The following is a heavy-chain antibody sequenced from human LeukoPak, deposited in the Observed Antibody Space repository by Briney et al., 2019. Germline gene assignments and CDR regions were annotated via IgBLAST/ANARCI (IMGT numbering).Heavy chain of an antibody. V-gene: IGHV3-20*04. CDR2: INWNGGST. CDR1: AFTFDDYG. D-gene: IGHD2-2*02. J-gene: IGHJ3*02. Sequence: GGSLRLSCAASAFTFDDYGMSWVRQAPGKGLEWVSGINWNGGSTGYADSVKGRFTISRDNPKNSLYLQMNSLRAEDTALYYCARRDIVVVPASILGAFDIWGQGTMVTVSS. CDR3: ARRDIVVVPASILGAFDI.